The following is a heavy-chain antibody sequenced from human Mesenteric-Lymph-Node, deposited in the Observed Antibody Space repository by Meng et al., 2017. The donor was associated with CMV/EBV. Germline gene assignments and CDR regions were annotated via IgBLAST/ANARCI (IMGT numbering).Heavy chain of an antibody. CDR1: GFTVSSNY. J-gene: IGHJ4*02. CDR3: AREGGGYPAAPWY. D-gene: IGHD3-22*01. CDR2: IYSGGST. V-gene: IGHV3-53*01. Sequence: GESLKISCAASGFTVSSNYMSWVRQAPGKGLEWVSVIYSGGSTYYADSVKGRFTISRDNSKNTLYLQMNNLRAEDTAVYYCAREGGGYPAAPWYWGQGTLVTVSS.